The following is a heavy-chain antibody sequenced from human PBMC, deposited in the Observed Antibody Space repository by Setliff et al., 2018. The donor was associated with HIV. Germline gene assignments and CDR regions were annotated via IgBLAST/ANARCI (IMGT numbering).Heavy chain of an antibody. J-gene: IGHJ4*02. CDR3: ARERWSRYCSSSSCYRDLDY. V-gene: IGHV1-18*01. CDR2: ISAYNGNK. D-gene: IGHD2-2*01. CDR1: GYTFTSYG. Sequence: ASVKVSCKASGYTFTSYGISWVRQATGQGIEWMGWISAYNGNKNYAQNLQGRVTMTIDKSKSTAYMERRSLRSDDTAVYYCARERWSRYCSSSSCYRDLDYWGQGTLVTVSS.